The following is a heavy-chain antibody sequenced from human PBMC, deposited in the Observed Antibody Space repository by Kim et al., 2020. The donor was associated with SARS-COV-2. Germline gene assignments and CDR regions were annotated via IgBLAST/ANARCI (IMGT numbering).Heavy chain of an antibody. V-gene: IGHV3-21*01. CDR2: ISSSSSYI. J-gene: IGHJ3*02. CDR1: GFTFSSYS. D-gene: IGHD2-15*01. CDR3: AREWMVPGSHDAFDI. Sequence: GGSLRLSCAASGFTFSSYSMNWVRQAPGKGLEWVSSISSSSSYIYYADSVKGRFTISRDNAKNSLYLQMNSLRAEDTAVYYCAREWMVPGSHDAFDIWGQGTMVTVSS.